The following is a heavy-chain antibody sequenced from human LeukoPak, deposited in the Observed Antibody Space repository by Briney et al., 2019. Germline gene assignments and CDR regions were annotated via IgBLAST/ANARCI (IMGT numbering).Heavy chain of an antibody. V-gene: IGHV1-46*01. J-gene: IGHJ4*02. D-gene: IGHD2-2*01. CDR1: GYTFTSYY. CDR3: ARAGAYNIVVVPAAMWMVNY. Sequence: ASVKVSCKASGYTFTSYYMHWVRQAPGQGLEWMGIINPSGGSTSYAQKFQGRVTMTRDTSTSTVYVELSSLRSEDTAVYYCARAGAYNIVVVPAAMWMVNYWGQGTLVTVSS. CDR2: INPSGGST.